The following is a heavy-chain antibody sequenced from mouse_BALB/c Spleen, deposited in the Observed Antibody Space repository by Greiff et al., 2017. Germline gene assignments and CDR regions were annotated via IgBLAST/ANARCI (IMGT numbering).Heavy chain of an antibody. V-gene: IGHV5-12-2*01. CDR2: ISNGGGST. D-gene: IGHD1-1*01. CDR1: GFTFSSYT. J-gene: IGHJ4*01. CDR3: ARHGSSHYYAMDY. Sequence: EVKLMESGGGLVQPGGSLKLSCAASGFTFSSYTMSWVRQTPEKRLEWVAYISNGGGSTYYPDTVKGRFTISRDNAKNTLYLQMSSLKSEDTAMYYCARHGSSHYYAMDYWGQGTSVTVSS.